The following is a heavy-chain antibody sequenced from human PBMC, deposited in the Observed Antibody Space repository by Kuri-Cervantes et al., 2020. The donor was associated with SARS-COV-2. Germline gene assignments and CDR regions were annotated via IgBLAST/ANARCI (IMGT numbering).Heavy chain of an antibody. J-gene: IGHJ4*02. Sequence: GSLRLSCSVSSGSISTFYWSWIRQFPGKRLEWIGYVYYTGIAKYNPSLKIRVTMSVDTSKNQFSLRLSSVTPADTAIYSCARGRPLVDYWGQGTLVTVSS. CDR2: VYYTGIA. CDR3: ARGRPLVDY. V-gene: IGHV4-59*01. CDR1: SGSISTFY.